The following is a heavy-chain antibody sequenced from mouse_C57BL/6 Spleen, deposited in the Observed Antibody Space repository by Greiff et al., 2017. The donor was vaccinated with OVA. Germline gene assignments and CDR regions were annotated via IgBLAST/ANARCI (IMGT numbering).Heavy chain of an antibody. Sequence: QVQLQQPGAELVKPGASVKLSCKASGYTFTSYWLPWVQQRPGRGLEWIGRIDPNSGGTKYNEKFKSKATLTVDKPSSTAYMPLSSLTSEDSAVYDCARGYYGSSHSAYWGQGTRVTVAA. CDR1: GYTFTSYW. J-gene: IGHJ3*01. V-gene: IGHV1-62-3*01. CDR3: ARGYYGSSHSAY. D-gene: IGHD1-1*01. CDR2: IDPNSGGT.